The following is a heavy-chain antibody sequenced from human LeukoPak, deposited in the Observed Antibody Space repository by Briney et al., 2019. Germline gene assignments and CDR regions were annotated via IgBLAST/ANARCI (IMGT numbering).Heavy chain of an antibody. D-gene: IGHD5-12*01. Sequence: ASVKVSCKVSGYILTELSMHWVRQAPGKGLEWMGGFDPEDGETIYAQKFQGRVTMTRDTSVSTAYMELSRLRSDDTAVYHCARVGYSGYDYDYWGQGTLVTVSS. V-gene: IGHV1-24*01. CDR3: ARVGYSGYDYDY. J-gene: IGHJ4*02. CDR2: FDPEDGET. CDR1: GYILTELS.